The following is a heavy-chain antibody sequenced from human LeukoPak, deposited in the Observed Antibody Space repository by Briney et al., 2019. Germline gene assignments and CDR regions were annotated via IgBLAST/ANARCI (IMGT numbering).Heavy chain of an antibody. CDR3: AKGALSDFWSGYFPNWFDP. CDR2: ISWNSGSI. D-gene: IGHD3-3*01. Sequence: PGGSLRLSCAASGFTFSSYAMHWVRQAPGKGLEWVSGISWNSGSIGYADSVKGRFTISRDNAKNSLYLQMNSLRAEDMALYYCAKGALSDFWSGYFPNWFDPWGQGTLVTVSS. CDR1: GFTFSSYA. V-gene: IGHV3-9*03. J-gene: IGHJ5*02.